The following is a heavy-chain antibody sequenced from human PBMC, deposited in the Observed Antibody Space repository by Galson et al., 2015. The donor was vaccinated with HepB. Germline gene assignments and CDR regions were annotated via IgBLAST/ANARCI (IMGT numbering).Heavy chain of an antibody. CDR1: GYTFSSDS. CDR2: ISPHNRYT. J-gene: IGHJ5*02. D-gene: IGHD2-15*01. V-gene: IGHV1-18*01. Sequence: SVKVSCKASGYTFSSDSITWGRQAPGQGLEWVGWISPHNRYTNYAQNFQGRVTMTTDTSTTTAYMELRSLRSDDTAVYYCARGALVVAVGATQNNWFDPWGRGTLVTVSS. CDR3: ARGALVVAVGATQNNWFDP.